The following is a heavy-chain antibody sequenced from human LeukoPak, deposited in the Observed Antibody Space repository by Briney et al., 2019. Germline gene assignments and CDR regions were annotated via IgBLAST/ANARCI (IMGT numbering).Heavy chain of an antibody. CDR3: AKGSGNGYGSGPFDY. V-gene: IGHV3-23*01. CDR2: ISTDAGET. CDR1: GFTFDKAW. D-gene: IGHD3-10*01. Sequence: GGSLRLSCAASGFTFDKAWMTWVRQAPGKGLEWVSAISTDAGETHYADSVKGRFTISRDNSKNTVSLQMSSLRAEDTALYYCAKGSGNGYGSGPFDYWGQGTLVTVSS. J-gene: IGHJ4*02.